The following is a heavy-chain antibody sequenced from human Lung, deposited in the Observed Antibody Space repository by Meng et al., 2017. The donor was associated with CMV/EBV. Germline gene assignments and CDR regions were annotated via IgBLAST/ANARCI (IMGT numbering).Heavy chain of an antibody. Sequence: QITLKESGPTLVKPTQTFRLTCTFSGFSLSTSEVGVGWIRQPPGKALEWLAVIYWDDDKRYSPSLKSRLTITKDTSKNQVVLTLTNMDPVDTATYYCALFTRSWFDPWGQGTLVTVSS. V-gene: IGHV2-5*02. D-gene: IGHD2-2*01. CDR3: ALFTRSWFDP. J-gene: IGHJ5*02. CDR1: GFSLSTSEVG. CDR2: IYWDDDK.